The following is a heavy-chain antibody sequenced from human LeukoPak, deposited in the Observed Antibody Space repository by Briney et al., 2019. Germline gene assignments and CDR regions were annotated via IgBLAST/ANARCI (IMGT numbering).Heavy chain of an antibody. CDR3: AKDPDYGDYEAYFDY. CDR2: ISWNSGSI. J-gene: IGHJ4*02. CDR1: GFTSDDYA. D-gene: IGHD4-17*01. V-gene: IGHV3-9*02. Sequence: GGSLRLSCAASGFTSDDYAMHWVRQAPGKGLEWVSGISWNSGSIGYADSVKGRFTISRDNAKNSLYLQMNSLRAEDTALYYCAKDPDYGDYEAYFDYWGQGTLVTVSS.